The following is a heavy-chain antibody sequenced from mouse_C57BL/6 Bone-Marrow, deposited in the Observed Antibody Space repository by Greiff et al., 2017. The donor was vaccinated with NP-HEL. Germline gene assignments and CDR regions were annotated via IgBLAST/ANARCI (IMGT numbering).Heavy chain of an antibody. D-gene: IGHD1-1*01. CDR1: GFTFSNYW. J-gene: IGHJ2*01. CDR2: IRLKSDNYAT. Sequence: EVMLVESGGGLVQPGGSMKLSCVASGFTFSNYWMNWVRQSPEKGLEWVAQIRLKSDNYATHYAESVKGRFTISRDDSKSSVYLQMNNLRAEDTGIYYCTVITTVVATSYFDYWGQGTTLTVSS. V-gene: IGHV6-3*01. CDR3: TVITTVVATSYFDY.